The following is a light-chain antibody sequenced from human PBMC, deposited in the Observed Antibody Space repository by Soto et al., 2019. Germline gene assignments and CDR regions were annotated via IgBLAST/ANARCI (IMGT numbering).Light chain of an antibody. V-gene: IGKV4-1*01. J-gene: IGKJ1*01. Sequence: DIVMTQSPDSLAVSLGERATINCKSSQSVLYSSNNKNYLAWYQQKPGQPPKLIIYWASTRESGVPARFSGSGSGTDFTLTISSLQAENVAVYYCQQDYSTPRTFGQGTKVEIK. CDR3: QQDYSTPRT. CDR2: WAS. CDR1: QSVLYSSNNKNY.